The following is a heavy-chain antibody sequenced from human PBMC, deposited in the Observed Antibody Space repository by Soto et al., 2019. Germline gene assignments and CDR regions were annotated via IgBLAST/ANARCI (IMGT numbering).Heavy chain of an antibody. CDR3: AKGSGSYDFDY. CDR2: ISYDGSNK. Sequence: GGPLRLSWAASGFTFSNYGMHWVRQAPGKGLEWVAVISYDGSNKYYADSVKGRFTISRDNSKNTLYLQMNSLRAEDTAVYYCAKGSGSYDFDYWGQGTLVTVSS. V-gene: IGHV3-30*18. CDR1: GFTFSNYG. J-gene: IGHJ4*02.